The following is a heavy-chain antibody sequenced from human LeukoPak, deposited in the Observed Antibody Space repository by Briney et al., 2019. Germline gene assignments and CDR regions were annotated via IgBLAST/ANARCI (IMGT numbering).Heavy chain of an antibody. J-gene: IGHJ6*03. CDR1: GFTFSTYD. CDR2: ISGTGGTT. V-gene: IGHV3-23*01. CDR3: ARGAQEYYYYMDV. Sequence: QPGGSLRLSCAASGFTFSTYDMSWVRRAPGKWLECTSIISGTGGTTYYADSVKGRFTISRDNSKNTLYVQMNSLRAEDTAVYYCARGAQEYYYYMDVWGKGTTVTVSS.